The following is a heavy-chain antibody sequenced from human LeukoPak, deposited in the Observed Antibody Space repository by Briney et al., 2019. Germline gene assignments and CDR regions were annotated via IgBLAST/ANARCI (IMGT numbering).Heavy chain of an antibody. J-gene: IGHJ3*02. CDR3: AKVIYGLPGDAFDI. Sequence: PGGSLRLSCAASGFTFDSYAMSWVRQAPGKGLEWVSVISGSGGSTYYADSVKGRFTISRDNPKNTLYLQMNSLRAEGTAVYYCAKVIYGLPGDAFDIWGQGTMVTVSS. D-gene: IGHD2-2*02. CDR1: GFTFDSYA. CDR2: ISGSGGST. V-gene: IGHV3-23*01.